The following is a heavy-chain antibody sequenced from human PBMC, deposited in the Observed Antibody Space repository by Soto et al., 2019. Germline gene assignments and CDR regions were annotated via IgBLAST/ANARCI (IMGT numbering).Heavy chain of an antibody. J-gene: IGHJ6*02. CDR2: ISAYNGNT. CDR1: GYTFTSYG. D-gene: IGHD3-10*01. V-gene: IGHV1-18*01. CDR3: ARVPITRVRGVYYYYGMDV. Sequence: ASVKVSCKASGYTFTSYGISWVRQAPGQGLEWMGWISAYNGNTNYAQKLQGRVTMTTDRSTCTAYMELRSLRSDDTAVYYCARVPITRVRGVYYYYGMDVWGQGTTVTVSS.